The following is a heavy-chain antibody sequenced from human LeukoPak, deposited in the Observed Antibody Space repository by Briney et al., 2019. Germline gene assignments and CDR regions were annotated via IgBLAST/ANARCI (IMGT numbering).Heavy chain of an antibody. V-gene: IGHV3-33*01. CDR1: GFTFSSYG. Sequence: GGSLRLSCAASGFTFSSYGMHWVRQAPGKGLEWVAVIWFDGSNKYYADSVKDRFTISRGNSKNTLYLQMNSLRAEDTAVYYCAREFSGTSFSGSYYGADHWGQGTLVTVSS. CDR3: AREFSGTSFSGSYYGADH. J-gene: IGHJ4*02. CDR2: IWFDGSNK. D-gene: IGHD1-26*01.